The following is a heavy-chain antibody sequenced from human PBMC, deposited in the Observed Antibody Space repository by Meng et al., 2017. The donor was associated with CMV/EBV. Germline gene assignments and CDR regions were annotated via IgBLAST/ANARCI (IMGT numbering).Heavy chain of an antibody. D-gene: IGHD3-16*02. CDR3: AKDSSSTSPFYYYYYGMDV. J-gene: IGHJ6*02. CDR1: GFTFSSYG. V-gene: IGHV3-30*02. Sequence: GGSLRLSCAASGFTFSSYGMHWVRQAPGKGLEWLAFIRYDGSNKYYADSVKGRFTISRDNSKNTLYLQMNSLRAEDTAVYYCAKDSSSTSPFYYYYYGMDVWGQGTTVTVSS. CDR2: IRYDGSNK.